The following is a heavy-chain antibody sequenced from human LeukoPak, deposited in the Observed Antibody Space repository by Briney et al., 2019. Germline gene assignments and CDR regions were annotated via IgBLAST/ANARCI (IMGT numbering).Heavy chain of an antibody. CDR1: GGSISSSSYY. CDR3: ARVGGRDGFSDYMDV. Sequence: SETLSLTCTVSGGSISSSSYYWGWIRQPPGKGLEWIGSIYYSGSTYYNPSLKSRVTISVDTSKNQFSLKLSSVTAADTAVYYCARVGGRDGFSDYMDVWGKGTTVTVSS. J-gene: IGHJ6*03. CDR2: IYYSGST. D-gene: IGHD5-24*01. V-gene: IGHV4-39*07.